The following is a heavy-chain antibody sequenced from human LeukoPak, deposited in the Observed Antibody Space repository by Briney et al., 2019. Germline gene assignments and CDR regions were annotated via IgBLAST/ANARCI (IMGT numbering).Heavy chain of an antibody. CDR2: IYYSGST. CDR3: AREHPPPTNWFDP. CDR1: GGSISSGGYY. Sequence: SETVSLACTVSGGSISSGGYYWSWIRQHPGKGLEWIGYIYYSGSTYYNPSLKSRVTISVDTSKNQFSLKLSSVTAADTAVYYRAREHPPPTNWFDPWGQGTLVTVSS. J-gene: IGHJ5*02. V-gene: IGHV4-31*03.